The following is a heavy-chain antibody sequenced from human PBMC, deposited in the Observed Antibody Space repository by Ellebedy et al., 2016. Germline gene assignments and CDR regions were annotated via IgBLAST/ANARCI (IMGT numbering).Heavy chain of an antibody. CDR2: IYSGGST. J-gene: IGHJ6*02. Sequence: GGSLRLSCAASGFTVSSNYMSWVRQAPGKGLEWVSVIYSGGSTYYADSVKGRFTISRDNSKNTLYLQMNSLRAEDTAVYYCARDKVTIFGVVIRNYYGMDVWGQGTTVTVSS. D-gene: IGHD3-3*01. CDR3: ARDKVTIFGVVIRNYYGMDV. V-gene: IGHV3-66*01. CDR1: GFTVSSNY.